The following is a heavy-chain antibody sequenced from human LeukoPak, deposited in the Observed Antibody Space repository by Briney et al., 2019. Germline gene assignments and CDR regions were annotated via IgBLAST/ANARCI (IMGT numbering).Heavy chain of an antibody. D-gene: IGHD2-2*01. Sequence: ASVKVSCKASGYTFTGYYMHWVRQAPGQGLEWMGWINPNSGGTNYAQKFQGRVTMTRDTSISTAYMELSRLRSDDTAVYSCARVKGPAAIHFDYWGQGTLVTVSS. CDR2: INPNSGGT. CDR3: ARVKGPAAIHFDY. CDR1: GYTFTGYY. J-gene: IGHJ4*02. V-gene: IGHV1-2*02.